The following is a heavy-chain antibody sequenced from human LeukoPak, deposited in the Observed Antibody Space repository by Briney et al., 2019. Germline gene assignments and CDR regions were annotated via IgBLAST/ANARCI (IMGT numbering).Heavy chain of an antibody. CDR3: ARDIPGTYSSSWYGDY. CDR1: GGTFSSYT. V-gene: IGHV1-69*04. CDR2: IIPILGIA. J-gene: IGHJ4*02. D-gene: IGHD6-13*01. Sequence: ASVKVSCKASGGTFSSYTISWVRQAPGQGLEWMGRIIPILGIANYAQKFQGRVTITADKSTSTAYMELSGLRSEDTAVYYCARDIPGTYSSSWYGDYWGQGTLVTVSS.